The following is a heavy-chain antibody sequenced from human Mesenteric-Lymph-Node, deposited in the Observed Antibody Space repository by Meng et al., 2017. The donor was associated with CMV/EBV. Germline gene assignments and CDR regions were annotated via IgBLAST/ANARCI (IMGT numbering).Heavy chain of an antibody. J-gene: IGHJ3*02. CDR2: TYYRSKWYN. CDR1: GDSVSSNSAA. D-gene: IGHD3-16*02. V-gene: IGHV6-1*01. Sequence: SETLSLTCAISGDSVSSNSAAWNWIRQSPSRGLEWLGRTYYRSKWYNDYAVSVKSRITINPDTSKNQFSLQLNSATPEDTAVYYCAREVLYVWGSYRHDAFDIWGQGTMVTVSS. CDR3: AREVLYVWGSYRHDAFDI.